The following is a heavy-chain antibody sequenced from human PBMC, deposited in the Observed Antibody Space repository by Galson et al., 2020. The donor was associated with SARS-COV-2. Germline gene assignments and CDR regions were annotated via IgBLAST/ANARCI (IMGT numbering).Heavy chain of an antibody. V-gene: IGHV3-74*01. CDR1: GFSFSDYW. D-gene: IGHD2-15*01. Sequence: GGSLRLSCTASGFSFSDYWMHWVRQAPGRGLEWVSRIADDGRGATYADSVRDRFTISRDNSKNTLYLQLDSLRAEDTAMYYCGRGLLNKGYYFDFWGQGTLVTVSS. CDR3: GRGLLNKGYYFDF. CDR2: IADDGRGA. J-gene: IGHJ4*02.